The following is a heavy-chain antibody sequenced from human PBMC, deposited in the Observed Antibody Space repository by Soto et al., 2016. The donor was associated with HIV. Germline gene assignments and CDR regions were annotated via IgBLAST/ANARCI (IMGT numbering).Heavy chain of an antibody. Sequence: QVQLVQSGAEVKKPGASVKVSCKASDYTFTSYAISWVRQAPGQGLEWMGWISGYNGNTNYAQKVQGRVTMTKDTSTTTAYMELRSLRSDDTAVYYCARLGIAVAGTRDAFDIWGQGTMVTVSS. CDR1: DYTFTSYA. J-gene: IGHJ3*02. D-gene: IGHD6-19*01. CDR3: ARLGIAVAGTRDAFDI. V-gene: IGHV1-18*01. CDR2: ISGYNGNT.